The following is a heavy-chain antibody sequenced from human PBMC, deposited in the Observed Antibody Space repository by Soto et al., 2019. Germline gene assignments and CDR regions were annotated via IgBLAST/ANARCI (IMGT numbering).Heavy chain of an antibody. D-gene: IGHD1-26*01. V-gene: IGHV3-72*01. J-gene: IGHJ4*02. Sequence: GGSLRLSCAASGFTFSDYYMSWVRQAPGKGLEWVGRTGNKANSYTTEYAASVKGRFTISRDDSKKSVYLQMNNLKTEDTALYYCARRIVAAAGGYYDYWGQGTLVTV. CDR1: GFTFSDYY. CDR2: TGNKANSYTT. CDR3: ARRIVAAAGGYYDY.